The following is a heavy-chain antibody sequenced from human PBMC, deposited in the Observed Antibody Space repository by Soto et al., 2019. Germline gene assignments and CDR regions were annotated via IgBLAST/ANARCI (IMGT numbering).Heavy chain of an antibody. Sequence: QLQLQESGPGLVKPSETLSLTCTVSGGSFSSSTHYWGWIRQPPGKGLEWIGIMHYSGSTYFNPSLKCRVTIFIDTSKNQFSLKLSSVTAADTALYFCATYSSSSGWFDPWGQGTLVTVSS. CDR2: MHYSGST. CDR1: GGSFSSSTHY. D-gene: IGHD6-6*01. J-gene: IGHJ5*02. CDR3: ATYSSSSGWFDP. V-gene: IGHV4-39*01.